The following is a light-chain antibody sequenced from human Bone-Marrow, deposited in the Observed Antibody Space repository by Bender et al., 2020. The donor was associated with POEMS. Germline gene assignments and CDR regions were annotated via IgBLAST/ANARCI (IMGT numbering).Light chain of an antibody. CDR2: EAN. CDR1: SRDVGSYGL. V-gene: IGLV2-14*02. J-gene: IGLJ2*01. Sequence: QSALTQPASVSGSPGQSITISCTGSSRDVGSYGLVSWYQHHPGKAPKVLIYEANKRSSGISNRFSGSKSVNTASLTISGLQVEDEADYYCASYTNTTHVIFGGGTKLTV. CDR3: ASYTNTTHVI.